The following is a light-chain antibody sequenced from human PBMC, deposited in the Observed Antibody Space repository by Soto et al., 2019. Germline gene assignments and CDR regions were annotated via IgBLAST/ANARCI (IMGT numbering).Light chain of an antibody. CDR1: QSVRDSH. Sequence: EIVLTQSPGTLSLSPGESATLSCRASQSVRDSHLAWYQQKPGQAPSLLIYETSSRATGIPDRFRGSGSGTEFALTITRVEPEDVAMYFCQQYGSSPGTFGQGTKVDIK. V-gene: IGKV3-20*01. CDR3: QQYGSSPGT. CDR2: ETS. J-gene: IGKJ1*01.